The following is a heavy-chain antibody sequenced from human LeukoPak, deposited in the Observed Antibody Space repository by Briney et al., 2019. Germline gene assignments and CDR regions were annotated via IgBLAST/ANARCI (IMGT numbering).Heavy chain of an antibody. CDR3: ARGGGYNQF. D-gene: IGHD5-24*01. Sequence: SETLSLTCTVSGGSISVYYWSWIRQPPGKGLEWIGYIYYTGSTNYNPSLKSRVTISVDTSKNQFSLNLSSVTAADTAVYYCARGGGYNQFWGQGTLVTVSS. V-gene: IGHV4-59*01. CDR1: GGSISVYY. CDR2: IYYTGST. J-gene: IGHJ4*02.